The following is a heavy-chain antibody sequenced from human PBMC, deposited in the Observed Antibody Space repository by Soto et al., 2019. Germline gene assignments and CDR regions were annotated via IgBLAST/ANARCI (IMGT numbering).Heavy chain of an antibody. CDR3: AKVSRPARISTPDFDY. Sequence: GGSLRLSCAASGFTLSSYSIHWVRQAPGKGLDWVAVISYDGNTQFYGDSVKGRFIVSRDNSRNTLYLQLNNLQAEDTAVYYCAKVSRPARISTPDFDYWGQGTLVTVSS. CDR1: GFTLSSYS. J-gene: IGHJ4*02. D-gene: IGHD2-2*01. CDR2: ISYDGNTQ. V-gene: IGHV3-30-3*01.